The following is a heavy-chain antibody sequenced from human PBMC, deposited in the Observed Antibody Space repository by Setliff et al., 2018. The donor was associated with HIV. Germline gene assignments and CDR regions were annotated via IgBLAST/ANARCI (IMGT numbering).Heavy chain of an antibody. V-gene: IGHV4-38-2*01. D-gene: IGHD5-12*01. CDR2: IYHSGST. CDR1: GYSVTSGYY. CDR3: ARLSPQYSGYDSGAFGY. J-gene: IGHJ4*02. Sequence: PSETLSLTCVVSGYSVTSGYYWGWIRQPPGKGLEWIGSIYHSGSTYYNPSLKSRVTISVDTSKNQFSLKLSSVTAADTAVYYCARLSPQYSGYDSGAFGYWGQGTLVTVSS.